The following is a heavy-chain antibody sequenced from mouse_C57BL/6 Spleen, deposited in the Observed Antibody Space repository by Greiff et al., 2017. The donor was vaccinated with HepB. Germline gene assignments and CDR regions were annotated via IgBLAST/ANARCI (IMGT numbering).Heavy chain of an antibody. J-gene: IGHJ1*03. Sequence: EVQLQESGAELVRPGASVKLSCTASGFNIKDDYMHWVKQRPEQGLEWIGWIDPENGDTEYASKFQGKATITADTSSNTAYLQLSSLTSEDTAVYYCTNFLYYYGSSYRYFDVWGTGTTVTVSS. CDR1: GFNIKDDY. V-gene: IGHV14-4*01. CDR3: TNFLYYYGSSYRYFDV. CDR2: IDPENGDT. D-gene: IGHD1-1*01.